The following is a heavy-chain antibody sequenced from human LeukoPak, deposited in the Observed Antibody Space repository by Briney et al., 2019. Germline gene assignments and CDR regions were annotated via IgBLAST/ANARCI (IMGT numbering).Heavy chain of an antibody. CDR2: ISTYNGNT. CDR1: GYTFTSYG. D-gene: IGHD1-26*01. V-gene: IGHV1-18*01. CDR3: ARPMYSGSHRWFDP. J-gene: IGHJ5*02. Sequence: ASVKVSCKASGYTFTSYGLSWVRQAPGLGLEWMGWISTYNGNTNYAQKPQSRVTMTTDTSTDTVYMELRSLRSDDTAVYYCARPMYSGSHRWFDPWGQGTLVTVSS.